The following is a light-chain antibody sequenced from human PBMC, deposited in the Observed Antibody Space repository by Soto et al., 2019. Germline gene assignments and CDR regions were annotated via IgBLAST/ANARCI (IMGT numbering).Light chain of an antibody. CDR1: QSISGW. V-gene: IGKV1-5*01. J-gene: IGKJ2*01. Sequence: DIQMTQSPPTLSASVGDRVTITCRASQSISGWLAWYQQKPGKAPKLLIYDASNLEGGVPSRFSGTGSGTEFTLTISSLQPEDFATYYCQQLNSHPRTFGQGTKLEIK. CDR3: QQLNSHPRT. CDR2: DAS.